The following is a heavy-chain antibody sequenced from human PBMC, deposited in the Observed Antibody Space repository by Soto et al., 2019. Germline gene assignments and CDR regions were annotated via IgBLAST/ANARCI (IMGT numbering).Heavy chain of an antibody. J-gene: IGHJ4*02. CDR2: INPNSGGT. V-gene: IGHV1-2*04. D-gene: IGHD3-22*01. CDR1: GYTFTGYY. CDR3: ARARGIGHYYDSSGYPRPFDY. Sequence: ASVKVSCKASGYTFTGYYMHWVRQAPVQGLEGMGWINPNSGGTNYAQKFQGWVTMTRDTSISTAYMELGRLRSDDTAVYYCARARGIGHYYDSSGYPRPFDYWGQGTLVTVSS.